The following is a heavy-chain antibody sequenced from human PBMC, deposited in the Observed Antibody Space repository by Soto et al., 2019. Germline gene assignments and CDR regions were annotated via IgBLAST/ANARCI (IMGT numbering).Heavy chain of an antibody. CDR3: ARRMVYAIGNWFDP. CDR2: IYYSGST. V-gene: IGHV4-31*03. CDR1: GGSISSGCYY. D-gene: IGHD2-8*01. Sequence: QVQLQESGPGLVKPSQTLSLTCTVSGGSISSGCYYWSWIRQHPGKGLEWIGYIYYSGSTYYNPSLKSRVTISVDTSKNQFSLKLSSVTSADTAVYYCARRMVYAIGNWFDPWGQGTLVTVSS. J-gene: IGHJ5*02.